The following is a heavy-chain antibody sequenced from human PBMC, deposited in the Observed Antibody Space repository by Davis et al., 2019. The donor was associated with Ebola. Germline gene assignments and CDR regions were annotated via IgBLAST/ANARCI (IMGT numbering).Heavy chain of an antibody. Sequence: GESLKISCAASGFTFSSYSMNWVRQAPGKGLEWVAVISYDGSNKYYADSVKGRFTISRDNSKNTLYLQMNSLRAEDTAAYYCARDRAIAVAGTVRKYGMDVWGQGTTVTVSS. CDR2: ISYDGSNK. J-gene: IGHJ6*02. V-gene: IGHV3-30*03. D-gene: IGHD6-19*01. CDR3: ARDRAIAVAGTVRKYGMDV. CDR1: GFTFSSYS.